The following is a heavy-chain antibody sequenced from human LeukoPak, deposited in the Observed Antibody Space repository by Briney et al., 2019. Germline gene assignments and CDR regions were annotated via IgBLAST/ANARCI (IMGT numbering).Heavy chain of an antibody. D-gene: IGHD3-10*01. CDR3: AKGDTLVRGVLVHLDY. CDR1: GGSFSGYY. V-gene: IGHV4-34*01. Sequence: SETLSLTCAVYGGSFSGYYWSWIRQRPGKGLERIGEINHSGSTNYNPTLKSRVTISVDTSKNQFSLKLSSVTAADTAVYYCAKGDTLVRGVLVHLDYWGQGTLVTVFS. J-gene: IGHJ4*02. CDR2: INHSGST.